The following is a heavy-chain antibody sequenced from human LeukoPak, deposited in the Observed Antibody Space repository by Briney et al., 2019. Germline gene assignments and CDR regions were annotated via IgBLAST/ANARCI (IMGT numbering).Heavy chain of an antibody. CDR1: GGSISSSSYY. Sequence: PSETLSLTCTVSGGSISSSSYYWGWIRQPPGKGLEWIGSIYYSGSTYYNPSLKSRVTISVDTSKNQFSLKLSSVTAADTAVYYCAISFSGYDPLYFDYWGQGTLVTVFS. CDR2: IYYSGST. CDR3: AISFSGYDPLYFDY. D-gene: IGHD5-12*01. J-gene: IGHJ4*02. V-gene: IGHV4-39*01.